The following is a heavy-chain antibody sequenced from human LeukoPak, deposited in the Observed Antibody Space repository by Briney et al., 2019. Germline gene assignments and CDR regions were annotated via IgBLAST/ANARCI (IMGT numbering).Heavy chain of an antibody. V-gene: IGHV4-39*01. CDR1: GGSISSSSYY. Sequence: PSETLSLTCTVSGGSISSSSYYWGWIRRPPGKGLEWIGRIYYSGSTYYNPSLKSRVTISVDTSKNQFSLKLSSVTAADTAVYYCARIPYSSGWYFDYWGQGTLVTVSS. CDR3: ARIPYSSGWYFDY. CDR2: IYYSGST. J-gene: IGHJ4*02. D-gene: IGHD6-19*01.